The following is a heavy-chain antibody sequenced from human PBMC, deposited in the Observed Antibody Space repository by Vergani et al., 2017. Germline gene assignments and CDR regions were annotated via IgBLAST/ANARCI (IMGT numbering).Heavy chain of an antibody. D-gene: IGHD2-2*02. CDR1: GLTFSNYA. CDR3: AKETQYATVEAPAAIHWTFDN. CDR2: IWSDGSKK. Sequence: QGQLVESGGGVVQPGRSLRLSCAASGLTFSNYAMHWVRQAPGKGLEWVAVIWSDGSKKYYGDSVRGRFTISRDNSKTTLYLQMNSLRAEDTAVYYCAKETQYATVEAPAAIHWTFDNWGQGTLVTVSS. V-gene: IGHV3-33*06. J-gene: IGHJ4*02.